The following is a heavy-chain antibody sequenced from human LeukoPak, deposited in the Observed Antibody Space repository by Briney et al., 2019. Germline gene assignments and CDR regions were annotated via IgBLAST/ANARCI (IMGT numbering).Heavy chain of an antibody. CDR2: ISTDGSQT. J-gene: IGHJ4*02. V-gene: IGHV3-74*01. CDR3: VRSLRSADF. CDR1: GFTFSNYW. Sequence: GESLRLSCEASGFTFSNYWMHWVRQPPGKGLMWVSQISTDGSQTFYADSVKGRFTISRDNAKNTLFLQMDSLRPEVTAVYYCVRSLRSADFWGQGTLVTVSS.